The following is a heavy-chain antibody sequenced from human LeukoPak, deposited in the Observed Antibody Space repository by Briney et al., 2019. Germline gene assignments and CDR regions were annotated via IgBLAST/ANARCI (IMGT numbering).Heavy chain of an antibody. V-gene: IGHV4-59*11. D-gene: IGHD2-2*01. CDR1: GGSLSGHY. Sequence: SETLSLTCTVGGGSLSGHYWGWIRQPPGKGLELVGHIYYTGTTFYNPSLNSRITITLDTSWNQFSLRLTSVIAADTAVYYCARFSWGCSTASCYLTNWGQGTLVTVSS. CDR2: IYYTGTT. J-gene: IGHJ4*02. CDR3: ARFSWGCSTASCYLTN.